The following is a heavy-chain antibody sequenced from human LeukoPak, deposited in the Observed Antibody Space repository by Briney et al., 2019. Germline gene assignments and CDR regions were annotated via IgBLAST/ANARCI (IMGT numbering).Heavy chain of an antibody. V-gene: IGHV4-39*01. D-gene: IGHD3-3*01. CDR3: ARTYYDFWSGYPYYFDY. CDR1: GGSISSYY. Sequence: PSETLSLTCTVSGGSISSYYWGWIRQPPGKGLEWIGSIYYSGSTYYNPSLKSRVTISVDTSKNQFSLKLSSVTAADTAVYYCARTYYDFWSGYPYYFDYWGQGTLVTVSS. J-gene: IGHJ4*02. CDR2: IYYSGST.